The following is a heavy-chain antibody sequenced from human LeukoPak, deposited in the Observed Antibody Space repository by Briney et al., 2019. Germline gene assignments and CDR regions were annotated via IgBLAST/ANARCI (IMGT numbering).Heavy chain of an antibody. J-gene: IGHJ4*02. CDR1: GDSISSVDYY. Sequence: SQTLSLTCTVSGDSISSVDYYWGWIRQSPGKGLEWIGYVYYTGSTYYNPSLKSRLTISVDTSKNQFSLRLHSVTAADTAVYHCARERGSYYYFDYWGQGTLVTVSS. CDR2: VYYTGST. D-gene: IGHD1-26*01. V-gene: IGHV4-30-4*08. CDR3: ARERGSYYYFDY.